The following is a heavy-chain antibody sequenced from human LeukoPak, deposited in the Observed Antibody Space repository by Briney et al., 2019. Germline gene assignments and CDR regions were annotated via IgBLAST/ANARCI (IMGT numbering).Heavy chain of an antibody. CDR3: ARCWYYDFWSGFDY. CDR2: IYSGGST. CDR1: GFTVSSNY. J-gene: IGHJ4*02. Sequence: GGSLRLSCAASGFTVSSNYMSWVRQAPGKGLEWVSVIYSGGSTYYADSVKGRFTISRDNSKNTLYLQMNSLRAEDTAVYYCARCWYYDFWSGFDYWGQGTLVTVSS. D-gene: IGHD3-3*01. V-gene: IGHV3-66*01.